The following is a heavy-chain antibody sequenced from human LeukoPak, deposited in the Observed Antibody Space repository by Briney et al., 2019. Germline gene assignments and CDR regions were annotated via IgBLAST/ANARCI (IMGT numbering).Heavy chain of an antibody. V-gene: IGHV3-33*01. CDR1: GFTFSSYG. CDR3: ARDRRIISSLYYYGMDV. D-gene: IGHD2-15*01. J-gene: IGHJ6*04. CDR2: IWYDGSNK. Sequence: GGSLRLSCAASGFTFSSYGMHWVRQAPGKGLEWGAVIWYDGSNKYYADSVKGRFTISRDNSKNTLYLQMNSLRAEDTAVYYCARDRRIISSLYYYGMDVWGKGTTVTVSS.